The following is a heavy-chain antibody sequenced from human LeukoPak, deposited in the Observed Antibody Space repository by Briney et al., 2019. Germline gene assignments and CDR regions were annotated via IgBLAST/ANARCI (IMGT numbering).Heavy chain of an antibody. CDR3: ARDQAMRRYFDWLFPDAFDI. Sequence: ASVKVSCKASGYTFTSYGISWVRQAPGQGLEWMGWISAHNGNTNYAQKLQGRVTMTTDTSTSTAYMELRSLRSDDTAVYYCARDQAMRRYFDWLFPDAFDIWGQGTMVTVSS. J-gene: IGHJ3*02. V-gene: IGHV1-18*01. CDR1: GYTFTSYG. CDR2: ISAHNGNT. D-gene: IGHD3-9*01.